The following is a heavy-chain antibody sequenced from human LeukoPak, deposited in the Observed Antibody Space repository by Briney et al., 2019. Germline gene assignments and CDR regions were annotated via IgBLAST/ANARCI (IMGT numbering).Heavy chain of an antibody. CDR2: IYYSGST. Sequence: SQTLSLTCTVSGGSISSGGYYWSWIRQHPGKGLEWIGYIYYSGSTYYNPSLKSRVTISVDTSKNQFSLKLSSVTAADTAVYYCARRQWFGELLSFDYWGQGTLVTVSS. CDR1: GGSISSGGYY. V-gene: IGHV4-31*03. J-gene: IGHJ4*02. CDR3: ARRQWFGELLSFDY. D-gene: IGHD3-10*01.